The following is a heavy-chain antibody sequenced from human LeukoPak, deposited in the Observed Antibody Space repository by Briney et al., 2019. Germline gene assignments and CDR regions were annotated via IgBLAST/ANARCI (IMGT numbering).Heavy chain of an antibody. V-gene: IGHV1-18*01. Sequence: GASVKVSCKASGYTFTSYGISWVRQAPGQGLEWMGWIRVYNGNTNYAQKLQGRVTMTTDTSTSTAYMELRSLRSDDTAVYYCARHCSGGSCYPLNWFDPWGQGTLVTVSS. CDR3: ARHCSGGSCYPLNWFDP. D-gene: IGHD2-15*01. CDR2: IRVYNGNT. J-gene: IGHJ5*02. CDR1: GYTFTSYG.